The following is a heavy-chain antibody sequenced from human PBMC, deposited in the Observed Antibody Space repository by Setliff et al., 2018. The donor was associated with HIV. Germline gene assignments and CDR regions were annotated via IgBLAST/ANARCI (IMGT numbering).Heavy chain of an antibody. Sequence: ETLSLTCAVSGGSISSSNWWSWVRQAPGEGLEWVSAILSISGSGSTTYYADSVKGRLTISRDNSQNALYLHMNSLRAEDTAVYYCATDRVKNYTFWSGYYYHYDVDVWGQGTTVTVSS. J-gene: IGHJ6*02. V-gene: IGHV3-23*01. CDR3: ATDRVKNYTFWSGYYYHYDVDV. CDR2: ILSISGSGSTT. CDR1: GGSISSSNW. D-gene: IGHD3-3*01.